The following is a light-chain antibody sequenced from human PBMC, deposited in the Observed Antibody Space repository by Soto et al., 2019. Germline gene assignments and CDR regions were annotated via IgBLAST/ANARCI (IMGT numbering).Light chain of an antibody. CDR3: QVWDSSSDQLYV. V-gene: IGLV3-21*04. CDR1: NIGSKS. CDR2: YDS. J-gene: IGLJ1*01. Sequence: SYELTQPPSVSVAPGKTARITCGGNNIGSKSVHWYQQQPGQAPVLVIYYDSDRPSGIPERFSGSNSGNTATLTISRVEAGDEADYYCQVWDSSSDQLYVFGTGTKVTVL.